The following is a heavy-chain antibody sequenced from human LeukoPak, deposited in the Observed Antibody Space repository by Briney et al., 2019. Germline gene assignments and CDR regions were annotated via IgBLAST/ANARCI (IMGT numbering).Heavy chain of an antibody. CDR1: GFTFSSYG. CDR2: IWYDGSNK. Sequence: GRSLRLSCAASGFTFSSYGFHWVRQAPGKGLEWVALIWYDGSNKYYVDSVKGRFTISRDNSKNTLYLQMNSLRTEDTAVYYCARGDCGTYGYFQHWGQGTLVTVSS. CDR3: ARGDCGTYGYFQH. J-gene: IGHJ1*01. D-gene: IGHD2-21*02. V-gene: IGHV3-33*01.